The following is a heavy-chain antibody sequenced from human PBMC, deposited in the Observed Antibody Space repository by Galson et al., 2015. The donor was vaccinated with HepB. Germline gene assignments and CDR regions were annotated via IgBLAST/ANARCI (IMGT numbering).Heavy chain of an antibody. Sequence: SVKVSCKASGGTFSSYTISWVRQAPGQGLEWMGRIIPILGIANYAQKFQGRVTITADKSTSTAYMELSSLRSEDTAVYYCATGTDSSDKHDAFDIWGQGTMVTVSS. D-gene: IGHD3-22*01. V-gene: IGHV1-69*02. CDR2: IIPILGIA. CDR3: ATGTDSSDKHDAFDI. J-gene: IGHJ3*02. CDR1: GGTFSSYT.